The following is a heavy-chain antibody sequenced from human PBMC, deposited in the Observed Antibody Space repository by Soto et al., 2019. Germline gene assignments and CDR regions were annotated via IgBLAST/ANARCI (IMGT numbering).Heavy chain of an antibody. Sequence: HPGGSLRLSCAASGFTFSNYGMHWVRQAPGKGLEWVAVIWYDGSNKYYVDSVKGRFTISRDNSKNTLYLQMNSLRAEDTAMYYCARDGSNNTPFDYWGQGTLVTVSS. CDR3: ARDGSNNTPFDY. D-gene: IGHD1-1*01. CDR2: IWYDGSNK. V-gene: IGHV3-33*01. J-gene: IGHJ4*02. CDR1: GFTFSNYG.